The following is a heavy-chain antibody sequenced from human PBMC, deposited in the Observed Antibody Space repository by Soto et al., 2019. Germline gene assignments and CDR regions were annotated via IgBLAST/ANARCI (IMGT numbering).Heavy chain of an antibody. D-gene: IGHD2-2*01. CDR3: ARDHRLVAGHYYFDY. V-gene: IGHV1-69*06. J-gene: IGHJ4*02. CDR2: VVPILGTA. Sequence: SVKVSCKASGGSLTNFAFSWVRQAPGQGLEWMGGVVPILGTANYAQKFQGRVTIFADTATNTLYMEMSSLRSEDSAVYYCARDHRLVAGHYYFDYWGQGTLVTV. CDR1: GGSLTNFA.